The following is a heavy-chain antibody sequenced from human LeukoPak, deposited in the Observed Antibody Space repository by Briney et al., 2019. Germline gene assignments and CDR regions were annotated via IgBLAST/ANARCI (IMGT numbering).Heavy chain of an antibody. J-gene: IGHJ4*02. CDR1: GYTLTELS. CDR2: ITGSAGST. D-gene: IGHD3-22*01. Sequence: ASVKVSCKVSGYTLTELSMHWVRQAPGKGLEWVSTITGSAGSTYYADSVKGRFTISRDNSKNTLYLQMNSLRAEDTAVYYCAKPYDSSGYYFPYFDYWGQGTLVTVSS. CDR3: AKPYDSSGYYFPYFDY. V-gene: IGHV3-23*01.